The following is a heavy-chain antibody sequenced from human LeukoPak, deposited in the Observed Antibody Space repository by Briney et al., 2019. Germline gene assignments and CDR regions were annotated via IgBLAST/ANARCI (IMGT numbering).Heavy chain of an antibody. CDR1: VYTFTVYY. V-gene: IGHV1-2*02. J-gene: IGHJ4*02. D-gene: IGHD3-10*01. Sequence: ASVTVSLTSSVYTFTVYYMHWVGQAPGQGREGVGWINLNSGGRNNAHKFQGRVTMTRDTSIRTLYMDLSTLRSDDSAVYYCARERERDVLYYWGQGTLVTVSS. CDR3: ARERERDVLYY. CDR2: INLNSGGR.